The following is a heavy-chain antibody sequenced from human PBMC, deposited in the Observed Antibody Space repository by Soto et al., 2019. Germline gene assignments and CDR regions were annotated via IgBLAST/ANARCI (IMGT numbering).Heavy chain of an antibody. J-gene: IGHJ6*02. V-gene: IGHV1-18*01. CDR2: ISGYNGNT. Sequence: QVQVVQSGDEVKKPGASVKVSCKASGYTFTNYGFSWVRQAPGQGLEWMGWISGYNGNTKYAEKFQGRVTMTTDTSTGTAHMELRSLRSDDTAVYYCAREGQAPYYSYGMDVWGQGPAVTVSS. CDR1: GYTFTNYG. CDR3: AREGQAPYYSYGMDV.